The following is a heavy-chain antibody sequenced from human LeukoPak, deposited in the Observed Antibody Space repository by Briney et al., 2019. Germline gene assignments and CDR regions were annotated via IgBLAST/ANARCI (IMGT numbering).Heavy chain of an antibody. CDR1: GFTFSSYA. D-gene: IGHD3-10*01. V-gene: IGHV3-30*04. Sequence: GGSLRLSCAASGFTFSSYATHWVRQAPGNGLEWVAVISYDGSNKYYADSVKGRFTISSDNSKSTLYLQMNSLRAEDTAVYYCAKDLGSGISQYYGMDVWGQGTTVTV. J-gene: IGHJ6*02. CDR3: AKDLGSGISQYYGMDV. CDR2: ISYDGSNK.